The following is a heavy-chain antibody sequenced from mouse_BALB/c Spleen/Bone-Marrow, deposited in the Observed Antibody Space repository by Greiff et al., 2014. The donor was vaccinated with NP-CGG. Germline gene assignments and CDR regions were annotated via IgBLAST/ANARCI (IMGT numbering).Heavy chain of an antibody. CDR1: GYSFTGYF. D-gene: IGHD2-3*01. CDR2: INPYNGDI. Sequence: EVHLVESGPELVKPGASVKISCKASGYSFTGYFMNWVKQSHGKSLEWIGRINPYNGDISYNQKFKGKATLTVDKSSSTAHMELLSLTSEDSAVYYCGRWGDGYYYAMDYWGQGTSVTVSS. CDR3: GRWGDGYYYAMDY. J-gene: IGHJ4*01. V-gene: IGHV1-37*01.